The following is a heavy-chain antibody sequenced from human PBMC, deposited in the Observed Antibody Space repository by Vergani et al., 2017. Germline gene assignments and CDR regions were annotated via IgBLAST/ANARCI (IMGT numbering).Heavy chain of an antibody. J-gene: IGHJ6*03. D-gene: IGHD3-9*01. CDR1: GFTVSSNY. CDR2: IYSGGST. CDR3: ARDQASAGILTGCYDGSYYFCYMDV. Sequence: EVQLVESGGGLIQPGGSLRLSCAASGFTVSSNYMSWVRPAPGKGLEWVSVIYSGGSTYYADSLKGRFTLSRDNSKNTPYLQMNSLRAEDTAVYYCARDQASAGILTGCYDGSYYFCYMDVWGKGTTVTVSS. V-gene: IGHV3-53*01.